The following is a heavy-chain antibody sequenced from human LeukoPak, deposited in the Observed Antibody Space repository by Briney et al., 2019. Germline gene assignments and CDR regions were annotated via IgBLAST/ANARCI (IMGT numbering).Heavy chain of an antibody. CDR3: ARGSTRDSSGWYGPGKWFDP. CDR2: INPNSGGT. V-gene: IGHV1-2*02. Sequence: ASVKVPCKASGYTFTGYYMHWVRQAPGQGLEWMGWINPNSGGTNYAQNFQGRVTMTRDTSISSAFLELSSLRSDDTAVYYCARGSTRDSSGWYGPGKWFDPWGQGTLVTVSS. J-gene: IGHJ5*02. D-gene: IGHD6-19*01. CDR1: GYTFTGYY.